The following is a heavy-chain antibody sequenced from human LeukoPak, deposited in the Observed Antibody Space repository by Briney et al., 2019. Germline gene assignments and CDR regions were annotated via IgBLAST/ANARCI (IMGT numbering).Heavy chain of an antibody. CDR3: ARCAWSHLDAFDI. V-gene: IGHV3-21*01. CDR2: ISSSSSYI. D-gene: IGHD2-15*01. CDR1: GFTFSSYS. J-gene: IGHJ3*02. Sequence: GRSLRLSCAASGFTFSSYSMNWVRQAPGKGLEWVSSISSSSSYIYYADSVKGRFTISRDNAKNSLYLQMNSLRAEDTAVYYCARCAWSHLDAFDIWGQGTMVTVSS.